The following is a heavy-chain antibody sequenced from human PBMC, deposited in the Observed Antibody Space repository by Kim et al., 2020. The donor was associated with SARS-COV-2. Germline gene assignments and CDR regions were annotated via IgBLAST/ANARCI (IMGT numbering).Heavy chain of an antibody. Sequence: VSVKSRITINPDASKTQFSLQLNSVTPEDTAVYYCARDRSGVYYYYGMDVWGQGTTVTVSS. J-gene: IGHJ6*02. CDR3: ARDRSGVYYYYGMDV. D-gene: IGHD7-27*01. V-gene: IGHV6-1*01.